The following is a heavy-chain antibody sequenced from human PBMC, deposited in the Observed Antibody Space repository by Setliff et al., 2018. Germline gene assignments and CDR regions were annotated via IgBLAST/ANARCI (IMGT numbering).Heavy chain of an antibody. D-gene: IGHD1-26*01. V-gene: IGHV1-18*01. J-gene: IGHJ6*01. CDR3: ARERSYDGLNYYGMDV. CDR1: GYTFTTYG. Sequence: ASVKVSCKASGYTFTTYGIAWVRQAPGQGLDWMGWISGYSGKTFYAPKFQDRVTMTTDTSTGTAYLDLRSVRFDDTAVYYCARERSYDGLNYYGMDVWGQGTTVTVSS. CDR2: ISGYSGKT.